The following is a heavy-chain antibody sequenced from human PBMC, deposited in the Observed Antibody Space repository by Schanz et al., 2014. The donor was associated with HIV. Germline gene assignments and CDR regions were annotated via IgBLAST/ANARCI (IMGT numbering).Heavy chain of an antibody. J-gene: IGHJ6*02. CDR2: ISSSGGYI. CDR3: ARGSWYSSGWVDDQYYYDVDV. CDR1: GFPFSSYA. Sequence: EVQLVESGEGLVKPGGSLRLSCTGSGFPFSSYAINWVRQAPGKGLEWLSSISSSGGYIYYADPVKGRFTISRDNSKNSVVLQMDRLRAEETDVYYCARGSWYSSGWVDDQYYYDVDVWGQGTTVTVSS. V-gene: IGHV3-21*06. D-gene: IGHD6-19*01.